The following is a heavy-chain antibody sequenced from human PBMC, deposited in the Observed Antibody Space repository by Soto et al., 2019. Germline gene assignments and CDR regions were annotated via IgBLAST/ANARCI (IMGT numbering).Heavy chain of an antibody. CDR3: AREDYYDSSGYYYAGFDY. Sequence: QVQLVESGGGVVQPGRSLRLSCAASGFTFSSYGMHWVRQAPGKGPEWVAVIWYDGSNKYYADSVKGRFTISRDNSKNTLYLQMNSLRAEDTAVYYCAREDYYDSSGYYYAGFDYWGQGTLVTVSS. V-gene: IGHV3-33*01. D-gene: IGHD3-22*01. CDR1: GFTFSSYG. J-gene: IGHJ4*02. CDR2: IWYDGSNK.